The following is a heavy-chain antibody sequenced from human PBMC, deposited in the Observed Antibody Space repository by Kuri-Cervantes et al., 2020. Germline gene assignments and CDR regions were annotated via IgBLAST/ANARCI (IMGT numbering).Heavy chain of an antibody. CDR2: IGTAGDT. CDR1: GFTFSSYD. CDR3: ARDGRYFDWLYYFDY. D-gene: IGHD3-9*01. Sequence: GESLKISCAASGFTFSSYDMHWVRQATGKGLEWVSAIGTAGDTYYPGSVKGRFTISRDNSKNTLYLQMNSLRAEDTAVYYCARDGRYFDWLYYFDYWGQGTLVTVSS. J-gene: IGHJ4*02. V-gene: IGHV3-13*01.